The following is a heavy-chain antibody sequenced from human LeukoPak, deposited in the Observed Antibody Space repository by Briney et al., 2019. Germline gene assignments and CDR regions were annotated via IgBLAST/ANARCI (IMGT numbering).Heavy chain of an antibody. V-gene: IGHV4-34*01. CDR3: ARAHIGAFDI. J-gene: IGHJ3*02. CDR1: GGSFSGYY. Sequence: PSETLSLTCAVYGGSFSGYYWSWIRQPPGKGLEWIGEINHSGSTNYNPSLKSRVTISVDTSKNQFSLKLSSVTAADTAVYYCARAHIGAFDIWGQGTMVTVSS. CDR2: INHSGST.